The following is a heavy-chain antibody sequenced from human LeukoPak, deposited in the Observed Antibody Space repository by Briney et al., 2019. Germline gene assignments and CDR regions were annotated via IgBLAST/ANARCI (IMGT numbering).Heavy chain of an antibody. V-gene: IGHV3-73*01. CDR3: TRCKWADACDH. CDR2: IGSHTNTYAT. J-gene: IGHJ4*02. Sequence: GGSLRLSCAASGFSISASPMHWVRQASGKGPEWVGRIGSHTNTYATAYGASMEGRFTISSADSKNTAYLQMNSLKIEDTAVYYCTRCKWADACDHWGQGTLVTVSS. CDR1: GFSISASP. D-gene: IGHD2-8*01.